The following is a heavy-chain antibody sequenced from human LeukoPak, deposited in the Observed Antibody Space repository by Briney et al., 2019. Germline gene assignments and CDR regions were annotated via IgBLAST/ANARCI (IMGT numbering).Heavy chain of an antibody. CDR2: ISSSGSTI. V-gene: IGHV3-48*03. CDR1: GFTFSSYE. Sequence: GGSLRLSCAASGFTFSSYEMNWVRQAPGKGLEWVSYISSSGSTIYYADSVKGRFTISRDNAKNSLYLQMNSLRAEDTAVYYCARYLGIAVAGTLYYYYGMDVWGQGTTVTVSS. J-gene: IGHJ6*02. CDR3: ARYLGIAVAGTLYYYYGMDV. D-gene: IGHD6-19*01.